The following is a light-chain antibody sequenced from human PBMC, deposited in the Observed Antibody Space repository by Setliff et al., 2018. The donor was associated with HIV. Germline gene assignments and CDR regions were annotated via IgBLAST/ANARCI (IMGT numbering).Light chain of an antibody. CDR2: DNN. CDR3: GTWDSSLSAGWV. V-gene: IGLV1-51*01. Sequence: QSVLTQPPSVSAAPGQKVTISCSGSSSNVGNNYVSWYQQVPGTAPKLLIYDNNKRPSGIPDRFFGSKSGTSATLGITGLQTGDEADYYCGTWDSSLSAGWVFGTGTKVTV. J-gene: IGLJ1*01. CDR1: SSNVGNNY.